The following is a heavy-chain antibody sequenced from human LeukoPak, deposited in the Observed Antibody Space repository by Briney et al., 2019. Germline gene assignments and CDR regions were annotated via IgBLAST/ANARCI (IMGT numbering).Heavy chain of an antibody. CDR3: ARDSLPYCSGGSCYSGSFDY. J-gene: IGHJ4*02. V-gene: IGHV3-30-3*01. D-gene: IGHD2-15*01. CDR2: ISYDGSNK. Sequence: PGRSLRLSCAASGFTFSSYAMHWVRQAPGKGLEWVAGISYDGSNKYYADSVKGRFTISRDNSKNTLYLQMNSLRAEDTAVYYCARDSLPYCSGGSCYSGSFDYWGQGTLVTVSS. CDR1: GFTFSSYA.